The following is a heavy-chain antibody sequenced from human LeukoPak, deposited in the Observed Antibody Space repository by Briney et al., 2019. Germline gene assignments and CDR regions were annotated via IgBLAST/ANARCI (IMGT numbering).Heavy chain of an antibody. CDR2: INSDGSVT. CDR1: GFTFSRNW. V-gene: IGHV3-74*01. CDR3: VRGATTVTGNYFYYYMDV. J-gene: IGHJ6*03. D-gene: IGHD4-11*01. Sequence: GGSLRLSCAASGFTFSRNWMHWVRQAPGKGLVWVPRINSDGSVTGYADSVKGRFTISRDNARNTLYLQMNSLRAEDAALYYCVRGATTVTGNYFYYYMDVWGKGTTVTV.